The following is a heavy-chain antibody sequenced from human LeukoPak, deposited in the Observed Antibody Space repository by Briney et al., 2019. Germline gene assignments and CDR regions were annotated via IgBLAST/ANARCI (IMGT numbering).Heavy chain of an antibody. J-gene: IGHJ6*04. Sequence: PSETLSLTCAVYGGSFSGYYWSWIRQPPGKGLEWIGEINHSGSTNYNPSLKSRVAISVDTSKNQFSLKLSSVTAADTAVYYCAREHYYDSSGDVWGKGTTVTISS. CDR1: GGSFSGYY. CDR3: AREHYYDSSGDV. D-gene: IGHD3-22*01. CDR2: INHSGST. V-gene: IGHV4-34*01.